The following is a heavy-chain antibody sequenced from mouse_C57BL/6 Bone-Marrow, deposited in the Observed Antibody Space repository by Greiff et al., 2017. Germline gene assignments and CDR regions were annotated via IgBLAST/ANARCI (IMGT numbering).Heavy chain of an antibody. J-gene: IGHJ2*01. V-gene: IGHV1-59*01. CDR2: IDPSDSYT. CDR1: GYTFTSYW. Sequence: QVQLQQPGAELVRPGTSVKLSCKASGYTFTSYWMPWVKQRPGQGLAWIGVIDPSDSYTNYNQKFKGKATLTVDTSSSTAYMQLSSLTSEDSAVYYCARPLHYYGSSYVYWGQGTTLTVSS. CDR3: ARPLHYYGSSYVY. D-gene: IGHD1-1*01.